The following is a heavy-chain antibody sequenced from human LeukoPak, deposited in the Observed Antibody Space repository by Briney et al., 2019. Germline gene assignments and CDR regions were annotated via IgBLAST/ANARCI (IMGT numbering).Heavy chain of an antibody. CDR2: INHSGST. CDR3: ARGGMYSRPNAFDI. CDR1: GGSFSGYY. V-gene: IGHV4-34*01. Sequence: SETLSLTCAVYGGSFSGYYWSWIRQPPGKGLEWIGEINHSGSTNYNPSLKSRVTISVDTSKNQFSLKLSSVTAADTAVYYCARGGMYSRPNAFDIWGQGTMVTVSS. J-gene: IGHJ3*02. D-gene: IGHD1-26*01.